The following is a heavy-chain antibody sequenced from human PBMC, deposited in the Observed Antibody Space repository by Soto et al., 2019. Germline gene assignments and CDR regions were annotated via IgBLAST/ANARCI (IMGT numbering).Heavy chain of an antibody. CDR1: GGTFSSYT. CDR2: IIPILGIA. V-gene: IGHV1-69*02. CDR3: AAGSLWFGELFSFAFDI. J-gene: IGHJ3*02. D-gene: IGHD3-10*01. Sequence: SVRVSCKASGGTFSSYTISWVRQAPGQGLEWMGRIIPILGIANYAQKFQERVTITTDMSTSTAYMELSSLRSEDTAVYYCAAGSLWFGELFSFAFDIWGQGTMVTVSS.